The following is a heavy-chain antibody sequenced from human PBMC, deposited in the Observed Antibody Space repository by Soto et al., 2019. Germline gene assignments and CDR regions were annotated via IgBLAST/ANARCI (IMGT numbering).Heavy chain of an antibody. CDR1: GGSISSSNYC. CDR3: ERQGEYSRSYYFDY. D-gene: IGHD6-6*01. CDR2: FCYRGPT. V-gene: IGHV4-39*01. J-gene: IGHJ4*02. Sequence: QLQLQESGPGLVKPSETLSLTCTVSGGSISSSNYCWGWIRQPPGKGLEWIGSFCYRGPTYHNPSLKRRVTIPVDASKKQFALKLSSVTAADTAVYYCERQGEYSRSYYFDYGGQGTLVTFSS.